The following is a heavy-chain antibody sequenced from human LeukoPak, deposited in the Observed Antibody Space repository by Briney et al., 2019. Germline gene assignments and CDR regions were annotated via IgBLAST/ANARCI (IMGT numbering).Heavy chain of an antibody. D-gene: IGHD2-8*01. CDR3: ARPYARGLTYYNYYMDV. J-gene: IGHJ6*03. Sequence: GGSLRLSCAASGFTFSDYYMSWIRQAPGKGLEWVSYISSSGSAIYYADSVKGRFTISRDISKNTVYLQMNSLRAEDTAVYYCARPYARGLTYYNYYMDVWGKGTTVTVSS. CDR2: ISSSGSAI. CDR1: GFTFSDYY. V-gene: IGHV3-11*01.